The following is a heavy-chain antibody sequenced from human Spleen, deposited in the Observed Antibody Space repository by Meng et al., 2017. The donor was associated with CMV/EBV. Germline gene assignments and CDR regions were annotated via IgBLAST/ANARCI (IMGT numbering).Heavy chain of an antibody. D-gene: IGHD5-24*01. CDR2: IYPGDSDV. V-gene: IGHV5-51*01. CDR1: GYSFTAYW. J-gene: IGHJ4*02. CDR3: ARLSANFLDF. Sequence: SCEGSGYSFTAYWIVWVRKMPGKGLEWLGIIYPGDSDVRYSPSFHGQVTISADKSVNTAHLQWSSLKASDTAMYYCARLSANFLDFWGQGTLVTVSS.